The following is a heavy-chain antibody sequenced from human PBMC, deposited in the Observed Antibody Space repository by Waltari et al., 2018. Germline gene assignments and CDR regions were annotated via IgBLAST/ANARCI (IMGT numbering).Heavy chain of an antibody. CDR2: ISYDGSNK. J-gene: IGHJ5*02. CDR1: GFTFSSYG. V-gene: IGHV3-30*18. CDR3: AKGEAGPWFDP. D-gene: IGHD1-26*01. Sequence: QVQLVESGGGVVQPGRSLRLSCAASGFTFSSYGMHWVRQAPGKGLEWVAVISYDGSNKYYADSVKGRFTISRDKSKNTLYLQMNSLRAEDTAVYYCAKGEAGPWFDPWGQGTLVTVSS.